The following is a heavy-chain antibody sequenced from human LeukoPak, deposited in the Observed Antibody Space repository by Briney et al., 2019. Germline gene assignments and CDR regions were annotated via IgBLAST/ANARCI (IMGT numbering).Heavy chain of an antibody. D-gene: IGHD3-22*01. V-gene: IGHV4-38-2*02. J-gene: IGHJ4*02. CDR3: ATNTRAYYYDSSGYYVPSYFDY. Sequence: SETLSLTCTVSGYSISSGYYWGWIRQPPGKGLEWIGNIYHSGSSYYNPSLKSRVTISVETSKNQFSLRLSSVTAADTAVYYCATNTRAYYYDSSGYYVPSYFDYWGQGTLVTVSS. CDR2: IYHSGSS. CDR1: GYSISSGYY.